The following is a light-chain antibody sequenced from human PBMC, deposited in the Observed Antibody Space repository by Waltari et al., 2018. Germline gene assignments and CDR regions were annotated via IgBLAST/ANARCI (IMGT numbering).Light chain of an antibody. J-gene: IGLJ2*01. CDR2: AVS. CDR1: SSDVGYYKR. Sequence: QSALTQPASVSGSPGQSIPISCTGTSSDVGYYKRVSWYQQHPGKAPKLMIYAVSKRPSGVSDRFSGSKSGYMASLTISGLQPEDEAEYFCSSYAGSSKGVFGGGTKVTVL. CDR3: SSYAGSSKGV. V-gene: IGLV2-23*02.